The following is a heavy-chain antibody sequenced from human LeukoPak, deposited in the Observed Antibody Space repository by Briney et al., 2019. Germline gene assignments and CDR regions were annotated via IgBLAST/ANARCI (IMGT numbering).Heavy chain of an antibody. CDR2: IYTSGST. Sequence: NPSETLSLTHTVSGGSISSYYWSWIRQPAGKGLEWIGRIYTSGSTNYNPSLKSRVTISVDKSKNQFSLKLSSVTAADTAVYYCARDIDMSIDYYYYMDVWGKGTTVTVSS. J-gene: IGHJ6*03. CDR1: GGSISSYY. V-gene: IGHV4-4*07. CDR3: ARDIDMSIDYYYYMDV. D-gene: IGHD2-15*01.